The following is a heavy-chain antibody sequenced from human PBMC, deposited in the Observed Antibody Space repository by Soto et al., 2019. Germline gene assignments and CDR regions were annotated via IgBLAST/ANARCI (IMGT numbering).Heavy chain of an antibody. CDR3: ARSVFP. CDR1: GGSISSGGYY. V-gene: IGHV4-31*03. CDR2: FYYSGST. Sequence: QVQLQESGPGLVKPSQTLSLTCTVSGGSISSGGYYWNWIRQHPGKGLEWIGYFYYSGSTYYNPSRKSRVTISVDTSKHPFALKRGSVAAADTAVYYCARSVFPWGQGTLVTVSS. J-gene: IGHJ5*02.